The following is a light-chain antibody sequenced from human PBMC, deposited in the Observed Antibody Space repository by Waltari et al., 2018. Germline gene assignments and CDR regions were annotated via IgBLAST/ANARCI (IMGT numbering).Light chain of an antibody. CDR1: QNLVYSDGNIY. J-gene: IGKJ2*01. CDR3: MQGTHWPYT. CDR2: EVS. V-gene: IGKV2-30*01. Sequence: DVVMSQSPLSLPVTLGQPASISCRSSQNLVYSDGNIYLLWFQQRPGQSPRRLIYEVSNRDSGVPDRFSGSGSGSDFTLKISRVEAEDVGVYYCMQGTHWPYTFGQGTRLEIK.